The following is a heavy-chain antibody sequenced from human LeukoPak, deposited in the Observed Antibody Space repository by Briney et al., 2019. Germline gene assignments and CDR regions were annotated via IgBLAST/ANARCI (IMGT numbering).Heavy chain of an antibody. CDR3: ARHQGSPFSSGYYFAI. CDR2: ISYSGNT. D-gene: IGHD3-3*01. CDR1: GDSITNVICY. Sequence: SETLSLTCAVSGDSITNVICYWAWIRQPPGEGLAWIVTISYSGNTYYNPYFKSRIAISVDTSKSHFSLNLVSVTATAASYFCCARHQGSPFSSGYYFAIWDPGTRVTVYS. J-gene: IGHJ4*02. V-gene: IGHV4-39*01.